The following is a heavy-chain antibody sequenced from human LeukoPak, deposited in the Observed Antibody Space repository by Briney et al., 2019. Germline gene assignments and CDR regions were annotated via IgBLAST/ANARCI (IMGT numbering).Heavy chain of an antibody. CDR2: ISSSSSAI. D-gene: IGHD6-13*01. J-gene: IGHJ4*02. Sequence: HPVGSLRLSCTASGFTFSSYSMNWVRQAPGKGLEWVSYISSSSSAIYYADSVKGRFTISRDNSKNTLYLQMNSLRAEDTAVYYCAKDAPLPYSSSWYEQFGGGYWGQGTLVTVSS. CDR3: AKDAPLPYSSSWYEQFGGGY. V-gene: IGHV3-48*01. CDR1: GFTFSSYS.